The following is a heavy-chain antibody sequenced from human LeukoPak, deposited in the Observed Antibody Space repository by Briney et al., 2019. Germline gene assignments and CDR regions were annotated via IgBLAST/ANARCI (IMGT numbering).Heavy chain of an antibody. CDR3: ARGVKSLPDY. J-gene: IGHJ4*02. Sequence: ASVKVSCKASGYPFTTYHINWVRQATGQGLEWMGWMNPNSGNTGYAQKFQGRVTITRNTSISTAYMELSSLRSEDTAVYYCARGVKSLPDYWGQGTLVTVSS. CDR2: MNPNSGNT. CDR1: GYPFTTYH. D-gene: IGHD2-15*01. V-gene: IGHV1-8*03.